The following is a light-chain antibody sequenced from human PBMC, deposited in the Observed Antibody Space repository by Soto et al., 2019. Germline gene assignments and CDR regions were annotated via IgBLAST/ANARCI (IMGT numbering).Light chain of an antibody. CDR1: QSVATY. J-gene: IGKJ2*01. CDR2: DAS. CDR3: QHYYQWPSFS. Sequence: EIVMTQSPATLSVSAGERVTFSCRASQSVATYVTWYQQKPGQAPRRLIYDASIRATDVPARFSGSGSGTEFTLTISSLQSEDFAVYYCQHYYQWPSFSFGPGTKLEIK. V-gene: IGKV3-15*01.